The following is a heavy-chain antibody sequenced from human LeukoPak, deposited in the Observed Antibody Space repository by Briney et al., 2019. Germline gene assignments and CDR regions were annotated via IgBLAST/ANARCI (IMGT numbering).Heavy chain of an antibody. CDR1: GYSFTSYW. V-gene: IGHV5-51*01. J-gene: IGHJ4*02. CDR2: IYPGDSDT. Sequence: GESLKISCKGSGYSFTSYWIGWVRQMPGKGLEWMGIIYPGDSDTRYSPSFQGQVTISADKSISTAYLEWSSLKASDSAIYYCARHYAIDLAMNYFDWWGQGTLVTVSS. CDR3: ARHYAIDLAMNYFDW. D-gene: IGHD3-16*01.